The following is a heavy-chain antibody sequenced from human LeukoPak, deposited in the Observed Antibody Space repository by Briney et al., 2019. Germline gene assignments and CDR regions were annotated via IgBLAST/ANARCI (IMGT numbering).Heavy chain of an antibody. J-gene: IGHJ4*02. CDR1: GFTFSNYG. Sequence: DPGGSLRLSCAASGFTFSNYGMHWVRQAPGKGLEWVAVIYYDGSTTYYADSVKGRSTISRDNSMSTLYLQMNSLRAEDTAVYYCATGPQSAAAGIFDYWGQGTLVTVSS. V-gene: IGHV3-33*01. D-gene: IGHD6-13*01. CDR3: ATGPQSAAAGIFDY. CDR2: IYYDGSTT.